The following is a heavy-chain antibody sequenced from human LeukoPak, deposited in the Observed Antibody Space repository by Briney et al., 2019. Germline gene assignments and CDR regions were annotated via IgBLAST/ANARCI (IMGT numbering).Heavy chain of an antibody. J-gene: IGHJ6*02. CDR1: GGSISSYY. Sequence: KPSETLSLTCSVSGGSISSYYWSWIRQPAGKGLEWIGRIYTSGSTNYNPSLKSRVTMSVGTSKNQFSLKLRSVTAAGTAVYHCARGISYYFGMDVWGQGTTVTVSS. D-gene: IGHD3-10*01. CDR2: IYTSGST. CDR3: ARGISYYFGMDV. V-gene: IGHV4-4*07.